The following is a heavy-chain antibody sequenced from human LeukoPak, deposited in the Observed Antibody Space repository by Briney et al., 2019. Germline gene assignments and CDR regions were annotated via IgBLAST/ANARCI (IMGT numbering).Heavy chain of an antibody. CDR1: GYTFTNYH. D-gene: IGHD4-17*01. Sequence: ASVKVSCKASGYTFTNYHMHWVRQAPGQGLEWMGWISAYNGNTNYAQKLQGRVTMTTDTSTSTAYMELRSLRSDDTAVYYCARDGGGPYDYGDYAGFGYWGQGTLVTVSS. V-gene: IGHV1-18*04. CDR2: ISAYNGNT. CDR3: ARDGGGPYDYGDYAGFGY. J-gene: IGHJ4*02.